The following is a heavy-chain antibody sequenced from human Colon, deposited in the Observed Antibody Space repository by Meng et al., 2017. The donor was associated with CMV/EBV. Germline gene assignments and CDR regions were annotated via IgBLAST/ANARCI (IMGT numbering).Heavy chain of an antibody. V-gene: IGHV4-30-2*04. CDR1: GSISSGGYS. D-gene: IGHD3-22*01. J-gene: IGHJ4*02. Sequence: GSISSGGYSWSWIRQPPGKGLEWIGYIYYSGSTYYNPSLESRVTMSVDTSKNRFSLELTSVTAADAAVYYCAGLHYDTSGYSGYFDYWGQGSLVTVSS. CDR3: AGLHYDTSGYSGYFDY. CDR2: IYYSGST.